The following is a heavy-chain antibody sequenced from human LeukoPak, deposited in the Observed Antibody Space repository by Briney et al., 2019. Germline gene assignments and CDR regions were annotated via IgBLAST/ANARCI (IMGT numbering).Heavy chain of an antibody. CDR2: IYTSGST. J-gene: IGHJ5*02. CDR3: ARDLEGYCSSTSCYGWFDP. Sequence: SQTLSLACTVSGGSISSGSYYWSWIRQPAGKGLEWIGRIYTSGSTYYNPSLKSRVTISVDTSKNQFSLKLSSVTAADTAVYYCARDLEGYCSSTSCYGWFDPWGQGTLVTVSS. CDR1: GGSISSGSYY. V-gene: IGHV4-61*02. D-gene: IGHD2-2*01.